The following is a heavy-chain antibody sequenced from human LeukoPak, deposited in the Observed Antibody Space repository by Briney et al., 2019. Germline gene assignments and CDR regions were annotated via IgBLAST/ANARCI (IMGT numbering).Heavy chain of an antibody. J-gene: IGHJ4*02. Sequence: HSGTSLRLSCAASGFTFTSYGMHWVRQAPGKGLEWVAVIWYDGSNKYYVDSVKGRFTISRDNSKNTLYLQMNSLRAEDTAVYYCAKGSNRGVATIDYWGQGTLVTVSS. D-gene: IGHD5-12*01. CDR2: IWYDGSNK. CDR1: GFTFTSYG. V-gene: IGHV3-33*06. CDR3: AKGSNRGVATIDY.